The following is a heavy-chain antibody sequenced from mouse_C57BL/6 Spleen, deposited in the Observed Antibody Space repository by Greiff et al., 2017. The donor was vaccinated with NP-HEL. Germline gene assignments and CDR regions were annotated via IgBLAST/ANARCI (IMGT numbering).Heavy chain of an antibody. V-gene: IGHV1-64*01. J-gene: IGHJ4*01. CDR2: IHPNSGST. CDR3: ARGGYYGSSLYYAKDY. Sequence: VQLQQPGAELVKPGASVKLSCKASGYTFTSYWMPWVKQRPGQGLEWIGMIHPNSGSTNYNEKFKSKATLTVDKSSSTDYMQLSSLTSEDSAVYYCARGGYYGSSLYYAKDYWGQGTSVTVSS. CDR1: GYTFTSYW. D-gene: IGHD1-1*01.